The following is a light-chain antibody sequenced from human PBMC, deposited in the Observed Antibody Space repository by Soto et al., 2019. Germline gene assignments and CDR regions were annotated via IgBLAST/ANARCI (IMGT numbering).Light chain of an antibody. CDR1: QSVSSN. V-gene: IGKV3-15*01. CDR2: GAS. J-gene: IGKJ2*01. Sequence: EIVMTQSPATLSVSPGERATLSCWASQSVSSNLAWYQQKPGQAPRLLIYGASTRATGIPARFSGSGSGAEFTLTISSLQSEDFAVYFCQQYDDWPPGTFGQGTNLEIK. CDR3: QQYDDWPPGT.